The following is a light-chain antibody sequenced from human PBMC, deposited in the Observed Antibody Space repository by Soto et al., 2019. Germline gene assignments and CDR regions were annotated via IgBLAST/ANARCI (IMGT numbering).Light chain of an antibody. V-gene: IGLV2-14*03. J-gene: IGLJ1*01. Sequence: QSALTQPASVSGSPGQSIAISCTGTSSDVGGYNSVSWYQHHPGKAPKLMIYDVNYRPPGISDRFSGSKSGNTASLTISGLQAEDEADYYCSSYTSSSTLVFGTGTKLTVL. CDR2: DVN. CDR3: SSYTSSSTLV. CDR1: SSDVGGYNS.